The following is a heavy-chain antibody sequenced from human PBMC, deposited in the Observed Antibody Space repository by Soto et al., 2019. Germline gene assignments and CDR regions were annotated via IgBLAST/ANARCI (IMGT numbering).Heavy chain of an antibody. CDR3: VRKENWNYRFDY. CDR1: GDSIISSHW. J-gene: IGHJ4*02. Sequence: SETLSLTCAVSGDSIISSHWWTWVRQPPGKGLEWIGEIHHKGSTHYNPSLESRLTISINRSKKQFSLTLNSVTAADTAVYYCVRKENWNYRFDYWGRGPLVTVSS. V-gene: IGHV4-4*02. CDR2: IHHKGST. D-gene: IGHD1-7*01.